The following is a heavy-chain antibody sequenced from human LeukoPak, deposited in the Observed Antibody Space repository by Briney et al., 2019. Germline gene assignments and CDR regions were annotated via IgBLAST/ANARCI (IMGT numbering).Heavy chain of an antibody. J-gene: IGHJ4*02. Sequence: GASVKVSCKASGYTFTSYDINWVRQATGQGLEWMGWMNPNSGNTGYAQKFQGRVTITRNTSISTAYMELSSLRSEDTAVYYCARRGAYDILTGYYKAFDYWGQGTLVTVSS. CDR3: ARRGAYDILTGYYKAFDY. D-gene: IGHD3-9*01. CDR2: MNPNSGNT. V-gene: IGHV1-8*01. CDR1: GYTFTSYD.